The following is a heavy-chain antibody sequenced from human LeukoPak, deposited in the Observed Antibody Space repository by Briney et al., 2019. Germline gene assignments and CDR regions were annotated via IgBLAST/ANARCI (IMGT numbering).Heavy chain of an antibody. V-gene: IGHV3-33*01. D-gene: IGHD6-13*01. CDR2: IWYDGSNK. CDR1: GFTFSSYG. J-gene: IGHJ4*02. CDR3: ARRAAAGQYYFDY. Sequence: GGSLRLSWAASGFTFSSYGMHWVRQAPGKGLEWVAVIWYDGSNKYYADSVKGRFTISRDNSKNTLYLQMNSLRAEDTAVYYCARRAAAGQYYFDYWGQGTLVTVSS.